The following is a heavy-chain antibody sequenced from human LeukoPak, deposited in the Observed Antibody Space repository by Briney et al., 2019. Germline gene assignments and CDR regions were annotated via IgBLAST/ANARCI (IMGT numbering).Heavy chain of an antibody. D-gene: IGHD4-11*01. Sequence: ASVKVSCKASGYTFTSYGISWVRQAPGQGLEWMGWINAYNGNTNYAQKLQGRVTMTTDTSTSTAYMELRSLRSDDTAVYYCARVRAGYSNYALFYWGQGTLVTVSS. J-gene: IGHJ4*02. CDR1: GYTFTSYG. V-gene: IGHV1-18*01. CDR3: ARVRAGYSNYALFY. CDR2: INAYNGNT.